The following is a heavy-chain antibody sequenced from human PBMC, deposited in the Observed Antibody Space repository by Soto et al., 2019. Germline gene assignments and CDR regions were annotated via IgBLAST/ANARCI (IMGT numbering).Heavy chain of an antibody. CDR2: ISAGGSNT. J-gene: IGHJ4*02. D-gene: IGHD6-19*01. CDR1: GLSFSSYA. CDR3: ADSGQWAFYFVY. V-gene: IGHV3-23*01. Sequence: GGSLRLSCAASGLSFSSYAMSWVRQAPGKGLEWVSGISAGGSNTYYAPSVKGRFTMSRDNSKNTLFLQMNNLRAEDTAVYYCADSGQWAFYFVYSCPATLVT.